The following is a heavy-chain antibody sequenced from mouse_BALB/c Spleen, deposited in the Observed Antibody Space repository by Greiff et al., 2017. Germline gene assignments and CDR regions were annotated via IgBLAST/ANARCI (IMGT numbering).Heavy chain of an antibody. J-gene: IGHJ4*01. V-gene: IGHV5-17*02. CDR1: GFTFSSFG. CDR2: ISSGSSTI. Sequence: EVKLMESGGGLVQPGGSRKLSCAASGFTFSSFGMHWVRQAPEKGLEWVAYISSGSSTIYYADTVKGRFTISRDNPKNTLFLQMTSLRSEDTAMYYCARSHPGYAMDYWGQGTSVTVSS. CDR3: ARSHPGYAMDY.